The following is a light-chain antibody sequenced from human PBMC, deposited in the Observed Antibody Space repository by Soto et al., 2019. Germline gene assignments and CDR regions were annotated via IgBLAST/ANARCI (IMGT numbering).Light chain of an antibody. CDR2: GTS. CDR1: QSVGRN. J-gene: IGKJ2*01. V-gene: IGKV3-15*01. Sequence: EIVMTQSPVALSVSPGESAALSCRASQSVGRNFAWYQQRPGQAPRVLIYGTSTRATGVPARFSGSGSGTDFPLTISSLQSEDFAVYYCQQDNKWPYTFGQGTRLEIK. CDR3: QQDNKWPYT.